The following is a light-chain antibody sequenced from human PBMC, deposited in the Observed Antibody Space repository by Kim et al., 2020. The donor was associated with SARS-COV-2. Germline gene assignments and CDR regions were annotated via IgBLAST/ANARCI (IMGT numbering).Light chain of an antibody. Sequence: ASVGDRVTTTGRASQRTSSYLTWYQQKPVKAPKLLIYAASSLQSGVPSRFSGSGSGTDFTLTISSLQPEDFATYYCQQSYSTPPTFGQGTKVDIK. V-gene: IGKV1-39*01. CDR2: AAS. J-gene: IGKJ1*01. CDR1: QRTSSY. CDR3: QQSYSTPPT.